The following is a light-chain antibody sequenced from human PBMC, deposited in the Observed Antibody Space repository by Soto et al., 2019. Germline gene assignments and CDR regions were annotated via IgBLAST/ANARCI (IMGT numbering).Light chain of an antibody. J-gene: IGKJ2*01. CDR1: RSVLYSSNNKNY. Sequence: DIVMTQSPDSLAVSLGERATINCKSSRSVLYSSNNKNYLAWYQQKPGQPPKLLIYWASTRESGVPDRFSGSGSGTDFTLTISSLQAEDVAVYYCQQYYSRPDTFGQGTKLEIK. CDR2: WAS. CDR3: QQYYSRPDT. V-gene: IGKV4-1*01.